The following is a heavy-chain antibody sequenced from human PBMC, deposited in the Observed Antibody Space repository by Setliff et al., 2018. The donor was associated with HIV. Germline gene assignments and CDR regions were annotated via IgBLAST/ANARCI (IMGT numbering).Heavy chain of an antibody. CDR3: ARHSGLGGYYSPFDY. CDR2: IYYSGST. J-gene: IGHJ4*02. CDR1: GGSIKSSSDY. V-gene: IGHV4-39*01. D-gene: IGHD3-22*01. Sequence: PSETLSLTCTVSGGSIKSSSDYWGWIRQPPGKGLEWIGTIYYSGSTYYNPSLKSRVTISVDTSMNQFSLKLSSVTAADTTVYYCARHSGLGGYYSPFDYWGPGTLVTVSS.